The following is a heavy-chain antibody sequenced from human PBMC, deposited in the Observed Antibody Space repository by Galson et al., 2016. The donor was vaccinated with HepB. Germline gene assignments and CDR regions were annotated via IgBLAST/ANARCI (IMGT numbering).Heavy chain of an antibody. CDR2: ISFDESNE. J-gene: IGHJ4*02. V-gene: IGHV3-30*18. Sequence: SLRLSCAASAFTFSDHGMHWVRQAPGKGLEWLAVISFDESNEYYADSVKGRFTVSRDNSMNTLYLQMNSLRPEDTAVYYCAKGRGAGNYYKALDYWGQGTLLTV. CDR1: AFTFSDHG. D-gene: IGHD3-10*01. CDR3: AKGRGAGNYYKALDY.